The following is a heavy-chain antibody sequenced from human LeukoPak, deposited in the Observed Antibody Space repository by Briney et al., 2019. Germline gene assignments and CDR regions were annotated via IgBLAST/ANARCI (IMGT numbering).Heavy chain of an antibody. CDR3: ARELGINAFDI. CDR2: INPGTGGT. CDR1: GYTFTVNH. Sequence: ASAMVSCKASGYTFTVNHMFCVRQAPGQGLELMGWINPGTGGTNYAQKFQGRVTMTGDTSISTAYMELSSLKSDDTAVYYCARELGINAFDIWGQGTMVTVSS. J-gene: IGHJ3*02. D-gene: IGHD7-27*01. V-gene: IGHV1-2*02.